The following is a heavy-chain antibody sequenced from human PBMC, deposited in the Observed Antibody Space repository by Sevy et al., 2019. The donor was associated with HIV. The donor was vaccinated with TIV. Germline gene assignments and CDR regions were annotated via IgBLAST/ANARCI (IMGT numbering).Heavy chain of an antibody. CDR1: GFNFSHYG. CDR3: ARDWTYYDPSSGYRYYGMDV. CDR2: IWYDGINK. Sequence: GGSLRLSCVTSGFNFSHYGIHWVRQSPGKGMEWVAIIWYDGINKFYADSMKGRFTISRDNSKNTLYLQMNSLRAEDTAVYYCARDWTYYDPSSGYRYYGMDVWGPGTTVTVSS. J-gene: IGHJ6*02. D-gene: IGHD3-9*01. V-gene: IGHV3-33*01.